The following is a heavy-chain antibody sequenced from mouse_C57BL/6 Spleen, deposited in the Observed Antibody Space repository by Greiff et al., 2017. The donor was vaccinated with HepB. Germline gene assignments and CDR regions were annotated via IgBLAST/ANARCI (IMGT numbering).Heavy chain of an antibody. CDR3: ARSRSNYAMDY. Sequence: QVQLKQPGAELVKPGASVKLSCKASGYTFTSYWMHWVKQRPGRGLEWIGRIDPNSGGTKYNEKFKSKATLTVDKPSSTAYMQLSSLTSEDSAVYYCARSRSNYAMDYWGQGTSVTVSS. V-gene: IGHV1-72*01. CDR1: GYTFTSYW. J-gene: IGHJ4*01. CDR2: IDPNSGGT. D-gene: IGHD5-1*01.